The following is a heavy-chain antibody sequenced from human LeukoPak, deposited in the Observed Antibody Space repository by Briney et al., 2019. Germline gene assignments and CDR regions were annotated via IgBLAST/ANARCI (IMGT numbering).Heavy chain of an antibody. Sequence: SETLSLTCTVSGGSISSYYWSWIRQPPGKGLEWIGYIYYSGSTKYNPSLKSRVTISVDTSKNQFSLKLSSVTAADTAVYYCARSSGYSSGFRLDPWGQGTLVTVSS. V-gene: IGHV4-59*08. D-gene: IGHD6-19*01. J-gene: IGHJ5*02. CDR3: ARSSGYSSGFRLDP. CDR1: GGSISSYY. CDR2: IYYSGST.